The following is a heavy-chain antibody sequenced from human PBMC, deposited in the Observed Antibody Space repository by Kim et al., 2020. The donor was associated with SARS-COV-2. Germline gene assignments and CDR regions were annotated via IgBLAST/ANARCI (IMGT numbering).Heavy chain of an antibody. Sequence: SVKVSCKASGGTFSSYAISWVRQATGQGLEWMGGIIPIFGTANYAQKFQGRVTITADESTSTAYMELSSLRSEDTAVYYCARDHGSGSYSMQDDYWGQGTLVTVSS. V-gene: IGHV1-69*13. D-gene: IGHD3-10*01. CDR1: GGTFSSYA. J-gene: IGHJ4*02. CDR3: ARDHGSGSYSMQDDY. CDR2: IIPIFGTA.